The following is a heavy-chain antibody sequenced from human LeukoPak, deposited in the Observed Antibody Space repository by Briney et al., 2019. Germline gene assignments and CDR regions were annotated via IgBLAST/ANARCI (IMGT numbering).Heavy chain of an antibody. CDR3: ARASIESAAKTPDP. Sequence: GGSLRLSCVASGFTFSRHATHWVRQAPGKGLEWVGVISYDGSTKYYADSVKGRLTISRDNPRNTLYLQVNSLRADDTALYYCARASIESAAKTPDPWGQGTLVIVSS. D-gene: IGHD6-13*01. CDR1: GFTFSRHA. J-gene: IGHJ5*02. CDR2: ISYDGSTK. V-gene: IGHV3-30*04.